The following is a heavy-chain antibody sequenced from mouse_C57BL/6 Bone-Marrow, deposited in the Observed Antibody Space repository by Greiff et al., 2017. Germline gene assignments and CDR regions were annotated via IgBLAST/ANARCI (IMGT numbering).Heavy chain of an antibody. V-gene: IGHV10-1*01. CDR3: VRQTRGFDY. CDR1: GFSFNTYA. J-gene: IGHJ2*01. Sequence: EVQLQEPGGGLVQPKGSLKLSCAASGFSFNTYAMNWVRQAPGKGLEWVARIRSKSNNYATYYADSVKDRFTISRDDSESMLYLQMSNLKTEDTAMYYCVRQTRGFDYWGQGTTLTVSS. D-gene: IGHD3-3*01. CDR2: IRSKSNNYAT.